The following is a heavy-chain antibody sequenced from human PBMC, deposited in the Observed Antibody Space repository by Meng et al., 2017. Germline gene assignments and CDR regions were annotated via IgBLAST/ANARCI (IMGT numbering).Heavy chain of an antibody. J-gene: IGHJ4*02. Sequence: QVLLQQWGAGMLKPSWTLSFTCAVYGGSFIGYYWSWIRLPPGKGLEWIREINHSGSTNYNPSLKSRVTMSLDTSKNQFSLRLSSVTAADTAVYYCARSHSVTIVAFDYWGQGTLVTVSS. V-gene: IGHV4-34*01. CDR2: INHSGST. CDR3: ARSHSVTIVAFDY. D-gene: IGHD4-17*01. CDR1: GGSFIGYY.